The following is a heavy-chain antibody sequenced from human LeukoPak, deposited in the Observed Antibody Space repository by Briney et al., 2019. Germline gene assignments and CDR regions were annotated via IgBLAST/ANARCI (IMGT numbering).Heavy chain of an antibody. CDR1: GGPISSYY. Sequence: SETLSLTCTVSGGPISSYYWSWIRQPAGKGLEWIGRIYTSGSTNYNPSLKSRVTMSVDTSKNQFSLRLSSVTAADTAVYYCARDRYGSGSYYKSWFDPWGQGTLVTVSS. D-gene: IGHD3-10*01. CDR2: IYTSGST. J-gene: IGHJ5*02. V-gene: IGHV4-4*07. CDR3: ARDRYGSGSYYKSWFDP.